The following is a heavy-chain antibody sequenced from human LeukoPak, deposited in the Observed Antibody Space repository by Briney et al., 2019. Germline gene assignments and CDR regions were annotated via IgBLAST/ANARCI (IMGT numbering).Heavy chain of an antibody. CDR1: GFTFSSYA. CDR3: AKGSWDSGRVIFDY. Sequence: GGSLRLSCAASGFTFSSYAMSWVRQAPGKGLEWVSVIGGSGSSTYYADSVKGRFTISRDNSKNTLYLQMNSLRVEDTAVYYCAKGSWDSGRVIFDYWGQGTLVTVSS. D-gene: IGHD3-10*01. V-gene: IGHV3-23*01. CDR2: IGGSGSST. J-gene: IGHJ4*02.